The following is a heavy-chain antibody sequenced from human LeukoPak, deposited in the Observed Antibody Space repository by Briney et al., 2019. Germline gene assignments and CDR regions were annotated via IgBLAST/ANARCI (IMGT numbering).Heavy chain of an antibody. CDR2: IKQDGSEK. J-gene: IGHJ6*03. Sequence: GGSLRLSCAASGFTLSSYWMSWVRQAPGKGLEWVANIKQDGSEKYYVDSVKGRFTISRDNGKNSLYLQMNSLRAEDTAVYYCAKDGGGYYPSYYYYMDVWGKGTTVTISS. D-gene: IGHD3-22*01. CDR1: GFTLSSYW. CDR3: AKDGGGYYPSYYYYMDV. V-gene: IGHV3-7*01.